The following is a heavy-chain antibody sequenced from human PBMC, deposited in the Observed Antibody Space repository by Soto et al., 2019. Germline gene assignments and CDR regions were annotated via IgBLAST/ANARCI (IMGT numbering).Heavy chain of an antibody. V-gene: IGHV4-59*01. CDR2: IYYSGST. CDR1: GGSISSYY. J-gene: IGHJ3*02. Sequence: SEPLSLTCTVSGGSISSYYWSWIRQPPGKGLEWIGYIYYSGSTNYNPSLKSRVTISVDTSKNQFSLKLSSVTAADTAVYYCARDGRDAFDIWGQGTMVTVSS. CDR3: ARDGRDAFDI.